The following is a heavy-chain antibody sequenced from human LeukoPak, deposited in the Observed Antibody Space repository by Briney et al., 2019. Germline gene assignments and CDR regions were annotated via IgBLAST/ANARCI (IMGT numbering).Heavy chain of an antibody. CDR1: GFTFSSSE. D-gene: IGHD1-1*01. CDR3: ARDGSTGASRYNWFDP. V-gene: IGHV3-48*03. CDR2: ISSSGSTI. J-gene: IGHJ5*02. Sequence: GGSLRLSCVASGFTFSSSEMNWVRQAPGKGLEWVSYISSSGSTIYYADSVKGRFTISRDNAKNSLYLQMNSPRAEDTAVYYCARDGSTGASRYNWFDPWGQGTLVTVSS.